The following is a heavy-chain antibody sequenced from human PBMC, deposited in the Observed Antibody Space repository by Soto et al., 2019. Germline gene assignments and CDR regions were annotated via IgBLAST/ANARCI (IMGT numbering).Heavy chain of an antibody. Sequence: QVQLVQSGAEVKRPGASVKVSFKASNYTFINFGISWVRQAPGQGLEWMGWITTFNGKTNYAQKFQGRITITADTSTSTAYMELRSLISDDTAVYYCVRERFAYFAPPASDYWGQGTLVTVSS. CDR1: NYTFINFG. CDR2: ITTFNGKT. J-gene: IGHJ4*02. CDR3: VRERFAYFAPPASDY. D-gene: IGHD3-9*01. V-gene: IGHV1-18*01.